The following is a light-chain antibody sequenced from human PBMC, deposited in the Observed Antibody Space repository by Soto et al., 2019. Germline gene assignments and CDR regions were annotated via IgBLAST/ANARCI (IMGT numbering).Light chain of an antibody. CDR2: GAS. Sequence: EIVLTQSPGTLSLSPGERATLSCRASQSVTSSHLAWYQQKPGQAPRLLIFGASNRATGIPDRFSGSGSGTDFTLTINRLGPEDFAVYYCHPYGSSRTFGQGTKVEIK. CDR3: HPYGSSRT. J-gene: IGKJ1*01. V-gene: IGKV3-20*01. CDR1: QSVTSSH.